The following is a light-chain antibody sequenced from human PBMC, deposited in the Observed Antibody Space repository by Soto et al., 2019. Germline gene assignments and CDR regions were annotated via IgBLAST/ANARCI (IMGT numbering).Light chain of an antibody. J-gene: IGLJ2*01. CDR3: QSYDSSLTGPKVL. V-gene: IGLV1-44*01. CDR2: SNN. Sequence: QSVLTQPPSASGTPGQRVTISCSGSTSNIGSNTVNWYQQLPGTAPKLLIYSNNRRPSGVPDRISGSKSGTSASLAISGLQSEDEADYYCQSYDSSLTGPKVLFGGGTKLTVL. CDR1: TSNIGSNT.